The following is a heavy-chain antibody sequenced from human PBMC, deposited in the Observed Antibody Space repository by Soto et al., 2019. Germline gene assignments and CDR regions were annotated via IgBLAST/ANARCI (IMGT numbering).Heavy chain of an antibody. CDR2: VYCSGTT. J-gene: IGHJ4*02. Sequence: QVQLQESGPGLVKSSETLSLTCTVSGASVGSTCYHWRWIRQPPGKGLEWIGWVYCSGTTSYNPSLKSRVTIALDISKNQFSLKLSSVSAANTAVYSCATRVGATPPRFWGQRNLVSVSS. CDR1: GASVGSTCYH. D-gene: IGHD1-26*01. CDR3: ATRVGATPPRF. V-gene: IGHV4-61*01.